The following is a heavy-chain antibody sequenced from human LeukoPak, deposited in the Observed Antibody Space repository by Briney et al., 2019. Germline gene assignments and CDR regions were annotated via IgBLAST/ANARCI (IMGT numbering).Heavy chain of an antibody. D-gene: IGHD6-19*01. Sequence: PSQTLSLTCTVSGGSISSGDYYWSWIRQPPGKGLEWIGYIYYSGSTCYNPSLKSRVTISVDTSKNQFSLKLSSVTAADTAVYYCARGESGWYTYYFDYWGQGTLVTVSS. CDR2: IYYSGST. CDR1: GGSISSGDYY. J-gene: IGHJ4*02. CDR3: ARGESGWYTYYFDY. V-gene: IGHV4-30-4*08.